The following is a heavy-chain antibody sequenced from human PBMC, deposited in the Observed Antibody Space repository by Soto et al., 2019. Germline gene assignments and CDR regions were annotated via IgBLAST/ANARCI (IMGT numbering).Heavy chain of an antibody. CDR2: ISSSSSYI. J-gene: IGHJ3*02. CDR3: ARDNTIEVDDRDAFDI. CDR1: GFTFSSYS. Sequence: WSLRLSCAASGFTFSSYSMNWVRQAPGKGLEWVSSISSSSSYIYYADSVKGRFTISRDNAKNSLYLQMNSLRAEDTAVYYCARDNTIEVDDRDAFDIWGQGTMVTVSS. D-gene: IGHD6-19*01. V-gene: IGHV3-21*01.